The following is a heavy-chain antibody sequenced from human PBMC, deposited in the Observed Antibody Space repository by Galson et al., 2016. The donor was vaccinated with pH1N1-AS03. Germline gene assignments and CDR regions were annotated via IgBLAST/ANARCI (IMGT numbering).Heavy chain of an antibody. V-gene: IGHV3-15*01. CDR3: VTGGNNFGHEY. J-gene: IGHJ4*01. Sequence: SLRLSCAGSGFTFNNTWMSWVRQAPGGGLEWVGRIKSKTDGGTTEYAAPVKGRFTISRDDSRDTLHLQMNSLKTEDSALYYCVTGGNNFGHEYWGQGTLVTDSS. CDR1: GFTFNNTW. D-gene: IGHD5-18*01. CDR2: IKSKTDGGTT.